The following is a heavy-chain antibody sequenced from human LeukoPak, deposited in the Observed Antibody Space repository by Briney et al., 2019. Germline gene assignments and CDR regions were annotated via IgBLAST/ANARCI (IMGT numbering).Heavy chain of an antibody. CDR1: GYTFTTYG. J-gene: IGHJ4*02. D-gene: IGHD4-17*01. Sequence: GASVKVSCKASGYTFTTYGISWVRQAPGQGLECMGWINPYNGNTNYAQKFQGRVTLTTETATSTAYMELRSLRSDESAMYYCAREIYGRFDFWGQGTLVTVSS. CDR3: AREIYGRFDF. V-gene: IGHV1-18*01. CDR2: INPYNGNT.